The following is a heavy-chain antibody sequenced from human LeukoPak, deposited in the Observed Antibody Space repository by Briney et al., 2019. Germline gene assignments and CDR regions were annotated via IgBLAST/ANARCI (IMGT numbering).Heavy chain of an antibody. V-gene: IGHV3-30*18. D-gene: IGHD6-13*01. J-gene: IGHJ5*02. Sequence: PGGSLRLSCAASGFTFSSYGMHWVRQAPGKGLEWVAVISYDGSNKYYADSVKGRFTISRDNSKNTLYLQMNSLRAEDTAVYYCAKAKQAWGQGTLVTVSS. CDR2: ISYDGSNK. CDR3: AKAKQA. CDR1: GFTFSSYG.